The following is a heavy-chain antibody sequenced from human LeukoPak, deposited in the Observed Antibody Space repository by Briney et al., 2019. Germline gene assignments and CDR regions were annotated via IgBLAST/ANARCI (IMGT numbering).Heavy chain of an antibody. D-gene: IGHD3-10*01. J-gene: IGHJ4*02. CDR3: ARHSRSVDYGSGSYTWDY. V-gene: IGHV4-31*03. Sequence: PSETLSLTCTVSGGSISSGDYYWSWIRQHPGKGLEWIGYIYYSRSTYYNPSLKSRVTISVDTSKNQFSLKLSSVTAADTAVYYCARHSRSVDYGSGSYTWDYWGQGTLVTVSS. CDR2: IYYSRST. CDR1: GGSISSGDYY.